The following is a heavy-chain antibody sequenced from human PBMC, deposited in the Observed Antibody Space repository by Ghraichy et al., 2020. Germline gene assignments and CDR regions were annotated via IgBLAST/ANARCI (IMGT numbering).Heavy chain of an antibody. D-gene: IGHD6-19*01. J-gene: IGHJ1*01. CDR2: ISGSGGST. CDR3: AKREQWLQFIQH. CDR1: GFTFSSYA. Sequence: ETLSLTCAASGFTFSSYAMSWVRQAPGKGLEWVSAISGSGGSTYYADSVKGRFTISRDNSKNTLYLQMNSLRAEDTAVYYCAKREQWLQFIQHWGQGTLVTVSS. V-gene: IGHV3-23*01.